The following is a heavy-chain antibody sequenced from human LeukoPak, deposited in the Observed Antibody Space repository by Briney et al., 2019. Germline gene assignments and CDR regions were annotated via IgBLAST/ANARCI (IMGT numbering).Heavy chain of an antibody. D-gene: IGHD6-25*01. CDR2: IIPIFGTA. Sequence: GASVKVSCKASGGTFSSYAISWVRQAPGQGLEWMGGIIPIFGTANYAQKFQGRVTITTDESTSTAYMELSSLRSEDTAVYYCARGSLQAATFFDYWGQGTLVTVSS. CDR3: ARGSLQAATFFDY. CDR1: GGTFSSYA. V-gene: IGHV1-69*05. J-gene: IGHJ4*02.